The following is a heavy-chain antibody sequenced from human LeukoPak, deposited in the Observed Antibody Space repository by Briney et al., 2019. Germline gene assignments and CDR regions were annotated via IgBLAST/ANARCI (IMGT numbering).Heavy chain of an antibody. CDR1: GFTLSKYW. CDR2: ISGSGGST. J-gene: IGHJ4*02. D-gene: IGHD2-2*01. V-gene: IGHV3-23*01. Sequence: GGSLRLSCAASGFTLSKYWMRWVRQTPGKGLEWVSAISGSGGSTYYADSVKGRFTISRDNSKNTLYLRMNSLRAEDTAVYYCAKGGSGGYCSSTSCFQGYWGQGTLVTVSS. CDR3: AKGGSGGYCSSTSCFQGY.